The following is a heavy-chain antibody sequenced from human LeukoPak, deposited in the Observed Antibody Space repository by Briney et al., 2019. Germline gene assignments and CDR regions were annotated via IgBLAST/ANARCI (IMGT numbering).Heavy chain of an antibody. Sequence: GGSLRLSCAASGFTVSGNYMSWVHQAPGKGLEWVSSISSSSSYIYYADSVKGRFTISRDNTKNSLYLQMNSLRAEDTAVYYCARDSPYGTAGYWGQGTLVTVSS. V-gene: IGHV3-21*01. CDR1: GFTVSGNY. D-gene: IGHD2-8*02. CDR2: ISSSSSYI. J-gene: IGHJ4*02. CDR3: ARDSPYGTAGY.